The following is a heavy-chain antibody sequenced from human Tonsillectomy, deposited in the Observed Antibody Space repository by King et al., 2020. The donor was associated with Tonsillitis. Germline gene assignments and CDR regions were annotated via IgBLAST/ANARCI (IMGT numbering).Heavy chain of an antibody. D-gene: IGHD2-15*01. CDR3: ARDLTSDCSGGSCYSYWFFDL. J-gene: IGHJ2*01. V-gene: IGHV3-21*01. Sequence: VQLVESGGGLVKPGGSLRLSCAASRFIFRTYNMNWVRQAPGKGLEWVSSISSGSSYIYYADSVKGRFTISRDNAKNSLYLQMNSLRAEDTAVYYCARDLTSDCSGGSCYSYWFFDLWGRGTLVTVSS. CDR1: RFIFRTYN. CDR2: ISSGSSYI.